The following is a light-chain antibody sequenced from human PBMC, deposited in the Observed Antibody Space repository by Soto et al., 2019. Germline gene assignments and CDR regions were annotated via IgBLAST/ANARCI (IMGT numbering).Light chain of an antibody. J-gene: IGLJ1*01. CDR2: GNS. CDR3: QSYDSSLSGPYV. Sequence: QPVLTQPPSVSGAPGQRVTISCTGSSSNIGAGYDVHWYQQLPGTAPKLLIYGNSNRPSGVPDRFSGSKSGTSASLAITGLHAEEEADYRQSYDSSLSGPYVFGTGTKLTV. CDR1: SSNIGAGYD. V-gene: IGLV1-40*01.